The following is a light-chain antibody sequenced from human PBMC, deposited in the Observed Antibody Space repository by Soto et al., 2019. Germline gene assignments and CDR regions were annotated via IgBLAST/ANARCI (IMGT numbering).Light chain of an antibody. V-gene: IGKV4-1*01. Sequence: IVMTQSPDSLAVSLGESATINCKSSQSVLYSSNNKNCLAWYQQKPGQPPKLLISWASTRETGVPDRFSGSGSGTDFTLTISSLQAEDVAVYYCQQFYTTLTFXGGTKVDIK. CDR1: QSVLYSSNNKNC. J-gene: IGKJ4*01. CDR3: QQFYTTLT. CDR2: WAS.